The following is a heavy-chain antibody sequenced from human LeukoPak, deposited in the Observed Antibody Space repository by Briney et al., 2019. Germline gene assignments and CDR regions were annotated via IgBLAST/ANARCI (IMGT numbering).Heavy chain of an antibody. CDR3: ARRAGAYSHPYDY. Sequence: GALRLSCTVSGFTVSSNSMSWVRQAPGKGLEWVSFIYSDNTHYSDSVKGRFTISRDNSKNTLYLQMNSLRAEDTAVYYCARRAGAYSHPYDYWGQGTLVTVSS. CDR2: IYSDNT. V-gene: IGHV3-53*01. CDR1: GFTVSSNS. D-gene: IGHD4/OR15-4a*01. J-gene: IGHJ4*02.